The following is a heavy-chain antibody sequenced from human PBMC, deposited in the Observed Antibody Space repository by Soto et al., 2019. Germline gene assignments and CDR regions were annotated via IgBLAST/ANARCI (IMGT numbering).Heavy chain of an antibody. CDR2: IRSKAYGGTT. J-gene: IGHJ6*03. V-gene: IGHV3-49*03. D-gene: IGHD1-26*01. CDR1: GFTFGDYA. Sequence: GESLKISCTASGFTFGDYAMSWFRQAPGKGLEWVGFIRSKAYGGTTEYAASVKGRFTISRDDSKSIAYLQMNSLKTEDTAVYYCTRYRYSGSYYYYYYMDVWGKGTTVTVSS. CDR3: TRYRYSGSYYYYYYMDV.